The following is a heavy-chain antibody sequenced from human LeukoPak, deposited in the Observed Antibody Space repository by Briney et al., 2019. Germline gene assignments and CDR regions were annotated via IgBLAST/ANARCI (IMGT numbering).Heavy chain of an antibody. CDR2: IYSGGST. J-gene: IGHJ5*02. CDR3: AKVGSYFNWFDP. V-gene: IGHV3-53*01. CDR1: GFTVSSNY. D-gene: IGHD1-26*01. Sequence: AGGSLRLSCAASGFTVSSNYMSWVRQAPGKGLEWVSVIYSGGSTYYADSVKGRFTISRDNSKNTLYLQMNSLRAEDTAVYYCAKVGSYFNWFDPWGQGTLVTVSS.